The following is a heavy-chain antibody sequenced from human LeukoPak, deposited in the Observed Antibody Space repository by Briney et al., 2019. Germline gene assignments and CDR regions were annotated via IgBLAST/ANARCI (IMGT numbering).Heavy chain of an antibody. V-gene: IGHV3-23*01. CDR3: AKDLLSQQVARCFDY. CDR1: GFTFSTYA. J-gene: IGHJ4*02. D-gene: IGHD6-13*01. Sequence: PGGSLRLSCAASGFTFSTYAMSWVRQAPGKGLEWVSVISNSGSSTHYADSMKGRFSISRDNSRNTLYLQMNSLRTDDTAVYYCAKDLLSQQVARCFDYWGQGTLVTVSS. CDR2: ISNSGSST.